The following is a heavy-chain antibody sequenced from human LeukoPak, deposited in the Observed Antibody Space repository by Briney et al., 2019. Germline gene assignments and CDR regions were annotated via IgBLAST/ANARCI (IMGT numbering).Heavy chain of an antibody. CDR2: ISSSSSYI. J-gene: IGHJ4*02. D-gene: IGHD6-19*01. CDR3: ARIDLLAGTDY. V-gene: IGHV3-21*01. CDR1: GFTFSSYS. Sequence: GESLRLSCAASGFTFSSYSMNWVRQAPGKGLEWVSSISSSSSYIYYPDSVKGRFTISRDNAKNSLYLQMNSLRAEDTAVYYCARIDLLAGTDYWGQGTLVTVSS.